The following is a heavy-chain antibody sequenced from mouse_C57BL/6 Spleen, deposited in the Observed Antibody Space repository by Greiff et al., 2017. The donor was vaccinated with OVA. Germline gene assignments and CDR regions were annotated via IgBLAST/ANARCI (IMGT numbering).Heavy chain of an antibody. CDR2: IRNKANGYTT. J-gene: IGHJ2*01. D-gene: IGHD1-1*01. V-gene: IGHV7-3*01. CDR1: GFTFTDYY. Sequence: EVKLQESGGGLVQPGGSLSLSCAASGFTFTDYYMSWVRQPPGKALEWLGFIRNKANGYTTEYSASVKGRFTISRDNSQSILYLQMNALRAEDSATYYCARPADYYGSSYFDYWGQGTTLTVSS. CDR3: ARPADYYGSSYFDY.